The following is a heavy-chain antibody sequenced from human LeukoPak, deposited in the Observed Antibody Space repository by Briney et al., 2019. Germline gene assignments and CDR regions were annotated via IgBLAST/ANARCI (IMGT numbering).Heavy chain of an antibody. V-gene: IGHV3-64*01. CDR2: ISSNGGST. CDR1: GFTFSSYA. CDR3: ARDGLDCSSTSCYGDY. Sequence: GGSLRLSCAASGFTFSSYAMHWVRQAPGKGLEYVSAISSNGGSTYYANSVRGRFTISRDNSKNTLYLQMGSLRAEDMAVYYCARDGLDCSSTSCYGDYWGQGTLVTVSS. J-gene: IGHJ4*02. D-gene: IGHD2-2*01.